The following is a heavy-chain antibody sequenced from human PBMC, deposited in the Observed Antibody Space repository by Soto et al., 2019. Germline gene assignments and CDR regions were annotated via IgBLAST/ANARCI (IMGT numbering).Heavy chain of an antibody. J-gene: IGHJ6*03. V-gene: IGHV4-31*03. CDR1: GGSISSGGYY. D-gene: IGHD3-3*01. CDR3: AGFITMYYYYMDV. CDR2: IYYSGST. Sequence: PSETLSLTCTVSGGSISSGGYYWSWIRQHPGKGLEWIGYIYYSGSTYYNPSLKSRVTISVDTSKSQFSLKLSSVTAADTAVYYCAGFITMYYYYMDVWGKGTTVTVSS.